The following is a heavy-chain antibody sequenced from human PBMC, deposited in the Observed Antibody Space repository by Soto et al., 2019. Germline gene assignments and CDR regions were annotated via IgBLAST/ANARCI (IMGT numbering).Heavy chain of an antibody. D-gene: IGHD5-12*01. Sequence: SETLSLTCTVSGDSISTNNYFWGWIRQPPGKGLEWVATIHFGGNTYYSPSLKSRVNISVDTSKNRFSLNLNSVTAADTAVYYCVRAGYNRWTLDYWGQGTLVTVSS. V-gene: IGHV4-39*02. CDR3: VRAGYNRWTLDY. CDR1: GDSISTNNYF. CDR2: IHFGGNT. J-gene: IGHJ4*02.